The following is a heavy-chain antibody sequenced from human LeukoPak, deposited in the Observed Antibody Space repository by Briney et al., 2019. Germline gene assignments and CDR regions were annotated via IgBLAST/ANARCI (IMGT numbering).Heavy chain of an antibody. V-gene: IGHV4-59*12. CDR2: IYYSGRT. D-gene: IGHD2-15*01. CDR3: ARGYIEVVLTTTYSFFDP. CDR1: GGSISSYY. J-gene: IGHJ5*02. Sequence: SETLSLTCTVSGGSISSYYWSWIRQPPGKGLEWIGYIYYSGRTNYNPSLKSRLTMSVDKSKNQSSLNVNSVTAADTAVYYCARGYIEVVLTTTYSFFDPWGQGILVTVSS.